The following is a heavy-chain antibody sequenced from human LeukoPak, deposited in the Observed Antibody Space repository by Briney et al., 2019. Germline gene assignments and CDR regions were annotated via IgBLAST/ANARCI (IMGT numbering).Heavy chain of an antibody. CDR3: AKDDIPAAPDY. V-gene: IGHV3-30-3*01. CDR2: ISYDGSNK. Sequence: PGRSLRLSCAASGFTFSSYAMHWVRQAPGKGLEWVAVISYDGSNKYYADSVKGRFTVSRDNSKNTLYLQMNSPRAEDTAVYYCAKDDIPAAPDYWGQGTLVTVSS. J-gene: IGHJ4*02. CDR1: GFTFSSYA. D-gene: IGHD2-2*01.